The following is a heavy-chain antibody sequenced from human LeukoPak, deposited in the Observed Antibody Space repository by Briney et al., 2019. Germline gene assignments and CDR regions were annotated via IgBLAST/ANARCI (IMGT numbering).Heavy chain of an antibody. Sequence: GGSLRLSCAASGFTFSSYAMSWVRQAPGKGLEWVSGVSGSGGSTYYADSVKGRFTISRDNSKNTLYLQMNSLRAEDTAVYYCARDFQGAFDIWGQGTMVTVSS. CDR3: ARDFQGAFDI. D-gene: IGHD3-3*01. J-gene: IGHJ3*02. CDR1: GFTFSSYA. V-gene: IGHV3-23*01. CDR2: VSGSGGST.